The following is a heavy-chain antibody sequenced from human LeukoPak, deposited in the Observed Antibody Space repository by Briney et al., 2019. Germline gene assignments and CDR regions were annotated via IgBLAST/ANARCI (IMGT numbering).Heavy chain of an antibody. CDR2: IHYTGST. CDR1: GVSITSYY. CDR3: ARSTGYSFDNWFDP. Sequence: PSETLSLTCTVSGVSITSYYWTWIRQPPGKGLEWIGYIHYTGSTNYNPSLKSRVTISLDTSKNQFSLKLTSVTAADTAVYYCARSTGYSFDNWFDPWGQGTLVTVSS. J-gene: IGHJ5*02. V-gene: IGHV4-59*01. D-gene: IGHD5-18*01.